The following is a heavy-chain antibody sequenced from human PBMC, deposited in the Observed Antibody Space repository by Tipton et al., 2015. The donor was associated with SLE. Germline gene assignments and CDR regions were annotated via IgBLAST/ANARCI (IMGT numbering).Heavy chain of an antibody. V-gene: IGHV4-34*01. J-gene: IGHJ4*02. Sequence: TLSLTCAVSGRSFSSYFWSWVRQSPGKGLEWIGELNHRETTNYNPSLKSRVTISVDASKDQFSLELESVTAADTAVYFCVRLIGQLRPSGDWGQGTLVTVSS. D-gene: IGHD2-21*01. CDR1: GRSFSSYF. CDR2: LNHRETT. CDR3: VRLIGQLRPSGD.